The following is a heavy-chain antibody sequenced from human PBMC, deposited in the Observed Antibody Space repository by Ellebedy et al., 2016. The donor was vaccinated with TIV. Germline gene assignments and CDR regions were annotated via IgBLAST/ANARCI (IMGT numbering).Heavy chain of an antibody. D-gene: IGHD1-1*01. V-gene: IGHV3-33*01. CDR3: GRGSTGNYYAMDV. J-gene: IGHJ6*02. CDR1: EFTFSTYA. CDR2: IWSDGTNK. Sequence: GESLKISXAASEFTFSTYAMYWVRQAPGKGLEWVALIWSDGTNKYHTDSVKGRFTISRDNSKNTLYLQMNNLRDEDTAVYYCGRGSTGNYYAMDVWGQGTTVTVSS.